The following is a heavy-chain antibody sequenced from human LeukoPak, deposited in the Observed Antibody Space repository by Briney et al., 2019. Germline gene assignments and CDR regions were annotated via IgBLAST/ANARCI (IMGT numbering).Heavy chain of an antibody. CDR3: AREGYGDHPTDNWFDP. CDR1: GYTLTGYY. J-gene: IGHJ5*02. V-gene: IGHV1-2*02. D-gene: IGHD4-17*01. CDR2: INPNSGGT. Sequence: ASVKVSCKASGYTLTGYYMHRVRQAPGQGLEWMGWINPNSGGTNYAQKFQGRVTMTRDTSISTAYMELSRLRSDDTAVYYCAREGYGDHPTDNWFDPWGQGTLVTVSS.